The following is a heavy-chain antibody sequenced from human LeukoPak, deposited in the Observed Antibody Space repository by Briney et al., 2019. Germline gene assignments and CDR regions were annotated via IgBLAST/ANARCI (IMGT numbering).Heavy chain of an antibody. V-gene: IGHV3-30*02. CDR3: ARSLAGGWYFDYRLSWFDP. J-gene: IGHJ5*02. CDR2: IRYDGTNT. CDR1: AFTFSDYG. D-gene: IGHD6-19*01. Sequence: GGSLRLSCVASAFTFSDYGMVWVRQTPGKGLEWVTFIRYDGTNTFYADSVKGRFIISRDNSKNTMYLQMNRLRAGDTAVYYCARSLAGGWYFDYRLSWFDPWGQGTLVTVSS.